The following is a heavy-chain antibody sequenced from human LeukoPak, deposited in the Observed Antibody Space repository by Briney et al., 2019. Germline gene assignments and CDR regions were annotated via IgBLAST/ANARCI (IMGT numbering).Heavy chain of an antibody. CDR1: GGSISSYY. CDR2: IYYSGST. V-gene: IGHV4-59*01. J-gene: IGHJ3*02. Sequence: SETLSLTCTVSGGSISSYYWSWIRQPPGKGLEWVGYIYYSGSTNYNPSLKSRVTISVDTSKNQFSLKLSSVTAADTAVYYCARDLQYSSGWGRAFDIWGQGTMVTVSS. CDR3: ARDLQYSSGWGRAFDI. D-gene: IGHD6-19*01.